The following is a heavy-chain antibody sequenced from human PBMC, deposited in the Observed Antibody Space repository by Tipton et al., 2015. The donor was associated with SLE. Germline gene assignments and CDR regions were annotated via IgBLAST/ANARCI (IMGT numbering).Heavy chain of an antibody. J-gene: IGHJ3*02. CDR3: ARQGTGAPDAFDI. V-gene: IGHV4-4*07. D-gene: IGHD2-8*02. Sequence: LRLSCTVSGGSISSYYWSWIRQPAGKGLEWIGRIYTSGSTNYNPSLKSRVTISVDTSKNQFSLKLSSVTAADTAVYYCARQGTGAPDAFDIWGQGTMVTVSS. CDR2: IYTSGST. CDR1: GGSISSYY.